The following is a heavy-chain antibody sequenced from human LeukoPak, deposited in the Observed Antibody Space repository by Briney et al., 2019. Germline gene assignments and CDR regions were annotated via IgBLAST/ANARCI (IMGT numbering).Heavy chain of an antibody. Sequence: ASVKVSCKASGYTFTSYAMHWVRQAPGQRLEWMGWINAGNGNTKYLQKFQGRVTITRDTSASTAYMELSSLRSEDTAVYYCARDQGQWLSYDAFDIWGQGTMVTVSS. CDR1: GYTFTSYA. CDR3: ARDQGQWLSYDAFDI. J-gene: IGHJ3*02. CDR2: INAGNGNT. D-gene: IGHD6-19*01. V-gene: IGHV1-3*01.